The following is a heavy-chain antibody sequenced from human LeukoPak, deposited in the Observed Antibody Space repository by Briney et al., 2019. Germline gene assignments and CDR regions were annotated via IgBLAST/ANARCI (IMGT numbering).Heavy chain of an antibody. CDR3: AKEGDEFRGYLGV. V-gene: IGHV3-7*01. J-gene: IGHJ6*04. CDR2: IKQDGSEK. Sequence: PGGSLRLSCAASGFTFSSYWMTWVRQAPGKGLEWVANIKQDGSEKYYVDSVKGRFTISRDNAKNSLYLQMNSLRAEDTAVYYCAKEGDEFRGYLGVWGKGTTVTVSS. CDR1: GFTFSSYW. D-gene: IGHD5-12*01.